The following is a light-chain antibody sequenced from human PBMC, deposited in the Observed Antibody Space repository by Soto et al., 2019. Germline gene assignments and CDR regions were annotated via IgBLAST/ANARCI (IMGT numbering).Light chain of an antibody. V-gene: IGKV1-9*01. J-gene: IGKJ4*01. CDR1: QGINSY. CDR2: AAS. Sequence: DIQLTQSPSFLSASVGDRVTITCRASQGINSYVAWYQQKSGKAPKLLIYAASTLQSGVPSRFSGSGSGTEFTLTISSLQPEEFAIYHCHQLKSYPLTFGGGTKVEIK. CDR3: HQLKSYPLT.